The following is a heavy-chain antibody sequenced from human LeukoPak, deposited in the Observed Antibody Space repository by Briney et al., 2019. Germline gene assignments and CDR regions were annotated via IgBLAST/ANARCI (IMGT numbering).Heavy chain of an antibody. V-gene: IGHV4-59*02. CDR2: IYYTET. Sequence: SETLTLTCTVSGGSVSNYYWSWIRQSPGKGLEWIGYIYYTETSYNPSLKSRVTISADTSKNQFSLKLYSVTAADTAVYYCATRKLGNDYWGQGTLVTVSS. D-gene: IGHD7-27*01. CDR1: GGSVSNYY. J-gene: IGHJ4*02. CDR3: ATRKLGNDY.